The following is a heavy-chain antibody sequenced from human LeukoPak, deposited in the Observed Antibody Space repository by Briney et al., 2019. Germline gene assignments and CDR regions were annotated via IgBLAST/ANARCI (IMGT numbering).Heavy chain of an antibody. CDR2: IYHSGST. V-gene: IGHV4-30-2*01. D-gene: IGHD3-22*01. CDR1: GGSISSGGYS. J-gene: IGHJ3*02. Sequence: SQTLSLTCAVSGGSISSGGYSWSWIRQPPGKGLEWIGYIYHSGSTYYNPSLKSRVTISVDTSKNQFSLKLSSVTAADTAVYYCARERSFYYYDSSGYDAFDIWGQGTMVTVSS. CDR3: ARERSFYYYDSSGYDAFDI.